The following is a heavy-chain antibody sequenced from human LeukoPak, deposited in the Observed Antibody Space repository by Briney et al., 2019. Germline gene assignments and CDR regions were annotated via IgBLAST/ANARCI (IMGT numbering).Heavy chain of an antibody. D-gene: IGHD5-12*01. J-gene: IGHJ4*02. Sequence: GGSLRLSCAASGFILRSHWMSWVRQAPGRGLEWVAHMKQDGSEEQYVDSVEGRVILSRDDAKNSVYLQMNSLRVDDTAVYYCARGPNFGSRVDYLDYWGQGTPVTVSS. V-gene: IGHV3-7*01. CDR2: MKQDGSEE. CDR3: ARGPNFGSRVDYLDY. CDR1: GFILRSHW.